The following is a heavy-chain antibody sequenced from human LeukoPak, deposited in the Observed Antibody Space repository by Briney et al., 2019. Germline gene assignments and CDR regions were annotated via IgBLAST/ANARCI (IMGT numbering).Heavy chain of an antibody. V-gene: IGHV3-23*01. J-gene: IGHJ4*02. CDR2: IYGSGSYR. Sequence: GGSLRLSCVASGFTFSSNAMSWVRQAPGKGLEWVAGIYGSGSYRFYADSVKGRFTISRDNSKNTMYLQMNSLRAEDTAIYYCAKGSSGYIYGDYWGQGTLVTVSS. CDR3: AKGSSGYIYGDY. CDR1: GFTFSSNA. D-gene: IGHD5-18*01.